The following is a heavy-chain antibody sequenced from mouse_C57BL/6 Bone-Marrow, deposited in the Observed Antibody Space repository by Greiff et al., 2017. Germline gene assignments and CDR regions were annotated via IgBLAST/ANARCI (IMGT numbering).Heavy chain of an antibody. CDR2: FYPGSGSI. CDR3: AIREKGTGWYFDV. CDR1: GYTFTEYT. Sequence: QVQLQQSGAELVKPGASVKLSCKASGYTFTEYTIHWVKQRYGQGLEWIGWFYPGSGSIKYNEKFKDKATLNAEKSSSTFYMEFIRLTSEDSAVYVCAIREKGTGWYFDVWGTGTTVTVSS. J-gene: IGHJ1*03. D-gene: IGHD2-14*01. V-gene: IGHV1-62-2*01.